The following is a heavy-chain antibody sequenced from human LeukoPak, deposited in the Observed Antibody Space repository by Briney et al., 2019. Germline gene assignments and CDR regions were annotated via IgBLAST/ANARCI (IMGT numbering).Heavy chain of an antibody. CDR2: IIPIFGTA. Sequence: SVKVSCKASGGTFSSYAISWVRQAPGQGLEWMGGIIPIFGTANYAQKFQGRVTITADESTSTAYMELSSLRSEDTAVYYCARGDSYGLTYYYYYYMDVWGKGTTVTVSS. V-gene: IGHV1-69*01. CDR3: ARGDSYGLTYYYYYYMDV. CDR1: GGTFSSYA. D-gene: IGHD5-18*01. J-gene: IGHJ6*03.